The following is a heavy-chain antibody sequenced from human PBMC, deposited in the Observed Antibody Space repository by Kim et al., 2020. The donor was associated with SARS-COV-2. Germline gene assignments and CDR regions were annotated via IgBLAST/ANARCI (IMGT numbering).Heavy chain of an antibody. V-gene: IGHV1-46*01. CDR1: GYTFTSYY. CDR3: ARGYGTVEGYYYYYGMDV. CDR2: INPSGGST. D-gene: IGHD3-10*01. J-gene: IGHJ6*02. Sequence: ASVKVSCKASGYTFTSYYMHWVRQAPGQGLEWMGIINPSGGSTSYAQKFQGRVTMTRDTSTSTVYMELSSLRSEDTAVYYCARGYGTVEGYYYYYGMDVWGQGTTVTVSS.